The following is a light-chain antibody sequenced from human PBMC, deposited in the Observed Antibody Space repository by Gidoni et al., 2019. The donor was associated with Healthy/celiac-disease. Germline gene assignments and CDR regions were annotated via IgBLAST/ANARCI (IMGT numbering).Light chain of an antibody. CDR2: DAS. CDR1: QRVSSD. CDR3: QQRSNWWT. Sequence: EVVLTKSQATLSLSPGERAILSCRASQRVSSDLAWYQQKPGQDPRLLIYDASNRATGIPARFSGSGSVTDFTLTISSLEPEEFAVYYCQQRSNWWTFGQGTKVEIK. V-gene: IGKV3-11*01. J-gene: IGKJ1*01.